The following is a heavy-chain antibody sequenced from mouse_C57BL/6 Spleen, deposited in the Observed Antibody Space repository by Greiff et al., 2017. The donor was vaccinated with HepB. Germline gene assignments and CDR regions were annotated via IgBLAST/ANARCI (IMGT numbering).Heavy chain of an antibody. V-gene: IGHV3-6*01. Sequence: EVKLQESGPGLVKPSQSLSLTCSVTGYSITSGYYWNWIRQFPGNKLEWMGYISYDGSNNYNPSLKNRISITRDTSKNQFFLKLNSVTTEDTATYYCARENYWGQGTSVTGSS. CDR1: GYSITSGYY. J-gene: IGHJ4*01. CDR2: ISYDGSN. CDR3: ARENY.